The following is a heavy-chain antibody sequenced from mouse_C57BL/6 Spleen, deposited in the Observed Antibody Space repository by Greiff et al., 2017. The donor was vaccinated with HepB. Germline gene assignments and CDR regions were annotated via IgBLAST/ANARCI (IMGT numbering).Heavy chain of an antibody. V-gene: IGHV2-6-1*01. CDR3: ARHRYDYGYFDY. CDR2: IWSDGST. D-gene: IGHD2-4*01. Sequence: VQLQQSGPGLVAPSQSLSITCNVSGFSLTSYGVHWVRQPPGKGLEWLVVIWSDGSTTYNSALKSRLSISKDNSKSQVFLKMNSLQTDDTAMYYCARHRYDYGYFDYWGQGTTLTVSS. J-gene: IGHJ2*01. CDR1: GFSLTSYG.